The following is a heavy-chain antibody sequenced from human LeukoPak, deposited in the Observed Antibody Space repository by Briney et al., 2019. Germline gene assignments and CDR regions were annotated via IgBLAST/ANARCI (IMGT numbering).Heavy chain of an antibody. CDR2: IYTSGST. V-gene: IGHV4-4*09. J-gene: IGHJ5*02. CDR1: GGSISSYY. CDR3: ARRPYSSSWYTSKKNWFDP. D-gene: IGHD6-13*01. Sequence: SETLSLTCTVSGGSISSYYWSWIRQPPGKGLEWIGYIYTSGSTNYNPSLKSRVTISVDTSKNQFSLKLSSVTAADTAVYYCARRPYSSSWYTSKKNWFDPWGQGTLVTVSS.